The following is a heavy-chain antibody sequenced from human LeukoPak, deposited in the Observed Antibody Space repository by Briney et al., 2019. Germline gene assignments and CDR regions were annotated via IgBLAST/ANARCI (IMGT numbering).Heavy chain of an antibody. CDR3: AKDIGYSYGYGFDY. J-gene: IGHJ4*02. Sequence: PGGSLRLSCAASGYMFSGYYMSWIRQAPEKGLEWLSYISHSGSTIYYADSVKGRFTISRDNAKNSLYLQMNSLRAEDMALYYCAKDIGYSYGYGFDYWGQGTLVTVSS. V-gene: IGHV3-11*01. CDR2: ISHSGSTI. CDR1: GYMFSGYY. D-gene: IGHD5-18*01.